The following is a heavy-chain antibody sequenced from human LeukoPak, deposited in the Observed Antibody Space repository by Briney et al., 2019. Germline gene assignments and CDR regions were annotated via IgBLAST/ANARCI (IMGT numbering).Heavy chain of an antibody. J-gene: IGHJ6*02. D-gene: IGHD3-10*01. Sequence: GGSLRLSCEGSGFTFSSYAMSWVRQAPGKGLAWVSAISGSGGSTYYADSVKGRFTISRDNSKNTLYLQMNSLRAEDTAVYYCARGDYYYYGMDVWGQGTTVTVSS. CDR2: ISGSGGST. V-gene: IGHV3-23*01. CDR1: GFTFSSYA. CDR3: ARGDYYYYGMDV.